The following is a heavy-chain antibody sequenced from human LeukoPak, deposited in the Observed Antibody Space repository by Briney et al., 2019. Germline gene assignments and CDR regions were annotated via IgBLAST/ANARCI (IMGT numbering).Heavy chain of an antibody. CDR3: AIDSSSWYYYYYGMDV. J-gene: IGHJ6*02. Sequence: GASVKVSCKASGYTFTSYAMNWVRQAPGQGLEWMGWINTNTGNPTYAQGFTGRFVFSLDTSVSTAYLQISSLKAEDTAVYYCAIDSSSWYYYYYGMDVWGQGTTVTVSS. V-gene: IGHV7-4-1*02. D-gene: IGHD6-13*01. CDR1: GYTFTSYA. CDR2: INTNTGNP.